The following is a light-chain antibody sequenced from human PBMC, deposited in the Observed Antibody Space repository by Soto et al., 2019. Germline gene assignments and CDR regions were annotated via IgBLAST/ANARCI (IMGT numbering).Light chain of an antibody. CDR3: QRLNSYPVT. Sequence: DIQLTQSPSFLSASVGDRVTITCRASQGLNSYFAWYQQKPGKAPKLLLYATSTLQSVFPSRFSSSGSGAEFTLTITSLQPEDIATAYCQRLNSYPVTFGGGTKVEIK. CDR2: ATS. J-gene: IGKJ4*01. V-gene: IGKV1-9*01. CDR1: QGLNSY.